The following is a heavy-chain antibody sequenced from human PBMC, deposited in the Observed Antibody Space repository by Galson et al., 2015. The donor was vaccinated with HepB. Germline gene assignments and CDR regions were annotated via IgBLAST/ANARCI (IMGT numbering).Heavy chain of an antibody. CDR3: ARGGVTMIVDAYYYYGRDE. D-gene: IGHD3-22*01. Sequence: SVKVSCKASGGTFSSYAISWVRQAPGQGLEWMGGIIPIFGIANYAQKFQGRVTITADDSTSTAYIELSSLRSEDTAVYYCARGGVTMIVDAYYYYGRDEGGQGSPVTAS. J-gene: IGHJ6*02. V-gene: IGHV1-69*13. CDR2: IIPIFGIA. CDR1: GGTFSSYA.